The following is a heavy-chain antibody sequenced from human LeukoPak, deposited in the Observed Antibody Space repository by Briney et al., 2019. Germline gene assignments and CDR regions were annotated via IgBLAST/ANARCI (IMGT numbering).Heavy chain of an antibody. CDR3: ALNGREVPSGAFDI. J-gene: IGHJ3*02. D-gene: IGHD3-16*02. CDR1: GLTFSSYA. V-gene: IGHV3-23*01. CDR2: ISGSGGST. Sequence: GGSLRLSCAASGLTFSSYAMSWVRQAPGKGLEWVSGISGSGGSTYYADSVKGRFTISRDNSKNTLYLQMNSLRAEDTAVYYCALNGREVPSGAFDIWGQGTMVTVSS.